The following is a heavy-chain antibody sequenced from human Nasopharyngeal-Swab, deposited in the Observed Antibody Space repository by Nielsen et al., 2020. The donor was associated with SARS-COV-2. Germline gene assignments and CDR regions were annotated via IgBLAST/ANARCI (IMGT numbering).Heavy chain of an antibody. Sequence: ASVKVSCKPYGYTFISYGISWVRQAPGQGLEGMGWISAHNGHTNYAQKLQHRVTMNTDTSTSTAYMELRSLRSDDTAVYYCAKPIAVAGGYYYGMDVWGQGTTVTVSS. CDR3: AKPIAVAGGYYYGMDV. CDR2: ISAHNGHT. V-gene: IGHV1-18*01. CDR1: GYTFISYG. D-gene: IGHD6-19*01. J-gene: IGHJ6*02.